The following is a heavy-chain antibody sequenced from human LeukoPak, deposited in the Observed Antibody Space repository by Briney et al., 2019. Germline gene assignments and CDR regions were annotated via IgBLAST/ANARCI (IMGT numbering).Heavy chain of an antibody. CDR3: ATNEYENDYGDYVGSEAFDI. CDR1: GGSFSGYY. D-gene: IGHD4-17*01. V-gene: IGHV4-34*01. Sequence: PSETLSLTCAVYGGSFSGYYWGWIRQPPGKGLEWIGEINHSGSTNYNPSLKSRVTISVDTSKNQFSLKLSSVTAADTAVYYCATNEYENDYGDYVGSEAFDIWGQGTMVTVSS. J-gene: IGHJ3*02. CDR2: INHSGST.